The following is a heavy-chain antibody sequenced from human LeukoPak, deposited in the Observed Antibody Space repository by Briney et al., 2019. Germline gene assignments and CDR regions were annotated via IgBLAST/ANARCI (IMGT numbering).Heavy chain of an antibody. V-gene: IGHV4-59*01. J-gene: IGHJ6*02. CDR1: GGSISNYN. CDR2: IYYSGST. D-gene: IGHD1-26*01. Sequence: PSETLSLTCTVSGGSISNYNWSWIRQPPGKGLEWIGYIYYSGSTNYNPSLKSRVTISVDTSKNQFSLKLSSVTAADTAVYYSARVGGTNYYYYGMDVWGQGTTVTVSS. CDR3: ARVGGTNYYYYGMDV.